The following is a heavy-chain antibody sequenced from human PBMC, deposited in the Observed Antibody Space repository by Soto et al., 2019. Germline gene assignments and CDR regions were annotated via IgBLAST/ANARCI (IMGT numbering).Heavy chain of an antibody. V-gene: IGHV3-23*01. Sequence: GGSLRLSCAASGFTFSSYAMSWVRQAPGKGLEWVSAIRGSGGSTYYADSVKGRFTISRDNSKNTLYLQMNSLRAEDTAVNYCAKSAARPRHYYYYYYMDVWGKGTTVTVSS. CDR2: IRGSGGST. J-gene: IGHJ6*03. CDR1: GFTFSSYA. CDR3: AKSAARPRHYYYYYYMDV. D-gene: IGHD6-6*01.